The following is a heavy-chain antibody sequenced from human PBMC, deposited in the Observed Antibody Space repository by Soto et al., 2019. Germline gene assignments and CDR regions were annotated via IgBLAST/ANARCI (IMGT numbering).Heavy chain of an antibody. V-gene: IGHV3-13*01. J-gene: IGHJ4*02. Sequence: EVQLVESGGDLVQPGGSLKLSCGISGFTLSSYDMHWVRQTPGKGLEWVSSIGVTGDTYYLDSVRGRFTISRETARDSVYLQMNSLRAEDTAVYFCAREFCSVGVCYGWYYLDHWGQGTLVTVSA. D-gene: IGHD2-15*01. CDR1: GFTLSSYD. CDR2: IGVTGDT. CDR3: AREFCSVGVCYGWYYLDH.